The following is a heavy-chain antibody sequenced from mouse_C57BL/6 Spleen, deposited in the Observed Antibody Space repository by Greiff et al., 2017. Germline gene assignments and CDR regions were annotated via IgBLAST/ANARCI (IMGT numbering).Heavy chain of an antibody. Sequence: QVQLKESGAELARPGASVKLSCKASGYTFTSYGISWVKQRTGQGLEWIGEIYPRSGNTYYNEKFKGKATLTADKSSSTAYMELRSLTSEDSAVYFCARSDSNILYYYAMDYWGQGTSVTVSS. J-gene: IGHJ4*01. CDR1: GYTFTSYG. D-gene: IGHD2-5*01. CDR2: IYPRSGNT. CDR3: ARSDSNILYYYAMDY. V-gene: IGHV1-81*01.